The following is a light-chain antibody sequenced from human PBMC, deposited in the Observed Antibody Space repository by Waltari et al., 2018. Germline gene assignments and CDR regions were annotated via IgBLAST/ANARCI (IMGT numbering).Light chain of an antibody. Sequence: EIVLTQSPATLSLSPGERATLSCGASQSVSRNYLAWYQQTPGLAPRLLIYDASFRATGSPDRFSGSGSGTDFTFTISRLEPEDFAVYYCQHYDNFPHTFGQGTKLEIK. CDR3: QHYDNFPHT. V-gene: IGKV3D-20*01. J-gene: IGKJ2*01. CDR2: DAS. CDR1: QSVSRNY.